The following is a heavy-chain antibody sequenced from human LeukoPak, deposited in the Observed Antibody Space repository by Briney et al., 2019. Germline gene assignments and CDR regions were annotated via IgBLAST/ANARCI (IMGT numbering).Heavy chain of an antibody. CDR3: ARGRFPRGYYDSSGYKP. Sequence: SETLSLTCAVYGGSFSGYYWSWIRQPPGKGLEWIGEINHSGSTNYNPSLKSRVTISVDTSKNQFSLKLSSVTAAETAVYYCARGRFPRGYYDSSGYKPWGQGTLVTVSS. D-gene: IGHD3-22*01. CDR2: INHSGST. CDR1: GGSFSGYY. V-gene: IGHV4-34*01. J-gene: IGHJ5*02.